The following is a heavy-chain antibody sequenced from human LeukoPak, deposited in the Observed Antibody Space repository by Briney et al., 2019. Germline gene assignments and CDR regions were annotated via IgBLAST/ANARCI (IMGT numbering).Heavy chain of an antibody. CDR1: GYSLRNGYY. D-gene: IGHD6-6*01. V-gene: IGHV4-38-2*02. J-gene: IGHJ5*02. CDR3: ARGSLQQLVPGYNWFDP. CDR2: IYHSGST. Sequence: SGTLSLTCTVSGYSLRNGYYRGLVRQPPGKGPGWIWSIYHSGSTYYNPSLKSRVTISVDTSKNQFSLKLSSVTAADTAVYYCARGSLQQLVPGYNWFDPWGQGTLVTVSS.